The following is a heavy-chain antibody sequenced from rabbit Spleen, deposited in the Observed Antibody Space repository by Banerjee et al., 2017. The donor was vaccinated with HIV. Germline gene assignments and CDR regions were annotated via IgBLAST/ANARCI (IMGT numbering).Heavy chain of an antibody. CDR2: IDAGSSGFT. CDR1: GVSFSGDSY. Sequence: QSLEESGGDLVKPGASLTLTCIASGVSFSGDSYMCWLRQAPGKGLEWIACIDAGSSGFTYFASWAKGRFTISKTSSTTVTLQMTSLTAADTATYFCARDTSSSFSSYGMDLWDPGTLVTVS. V-gene: IGHV1S40*01. J-gene: IGHJ6*01. CDR3: ARDTSSSFSSYGMDL. D-gene: IGHD1-1*01.